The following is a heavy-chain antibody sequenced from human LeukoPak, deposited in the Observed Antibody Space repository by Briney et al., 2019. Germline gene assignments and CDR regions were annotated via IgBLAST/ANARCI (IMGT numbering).Heavy chain of an antibody. CDR1: GFTFSDYY. J-gene: IGHJ4*02. Sequence: GGSLRLSCAASGFTFSDYYMSWLRQAPGKGVEWVSYISSSGSTIFYADSVKGRFTISRDNAKNSLYLQMNSLRAEDTAVYYRARDYTYYYGSGSYYNGYYFDYWGQGTLVTVSS. V-gene: IGHV3-11*04. CDR2: ISSSGSTI. D-gene: IGHD3-10*01. CDR3: ARDYTYYYGSGSYYNGYYFDY.